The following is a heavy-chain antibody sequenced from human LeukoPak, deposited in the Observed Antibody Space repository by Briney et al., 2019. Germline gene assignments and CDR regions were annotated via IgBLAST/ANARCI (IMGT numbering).Heavy chain of an antibody. Sequence: GGSLRLSCEASGFDFSSHAMNWVRQAPGKGLEWVSSIDSTGSHKFYIDSVKGRFTISRDNAQNSLYLQMNSLRTEDTALYYCAKGEEMATKSAFDYWGQGTLVTVSS. CDR3: AKGEEMATKSAFDY. D-gene: IGHD5-24*01. CDR1: GFDFSSHA. V-gene: IGHV3-21*04. J-gene: IGHJ4*02. CDR2: IDSTGSHK.